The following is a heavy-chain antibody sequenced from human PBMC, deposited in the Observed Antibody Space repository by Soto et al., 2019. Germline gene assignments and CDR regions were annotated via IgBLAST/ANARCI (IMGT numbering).Heavy chain of an antibody. V-gene: IGHV1-3*05. J-gene: IGHJ6*02. CDR2: INAGKGNT. CDR3: ARDLPSLLGVYFYCMDV. CDR1: GYSFTSHA. Sequence: QVQLVQSGAEEKKPGASVKVSCKASGYSFTSHAIHWVRQAPGQRLEWMGWINAGKGNTIYSQQFQGRVTITRDTSASTAYMELSSLSSEDTAVYYCARDLPSLLGVYFYCMDVWGQGTTVTVSS. D-gene: IGHD2-8*01.